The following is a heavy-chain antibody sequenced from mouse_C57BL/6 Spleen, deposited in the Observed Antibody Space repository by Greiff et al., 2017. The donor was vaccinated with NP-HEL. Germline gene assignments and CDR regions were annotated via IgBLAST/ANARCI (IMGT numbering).Heavy chain of an antibody. J-gene: IGHJ1*03. Sequence: EVKVVESGGGLVKPGGSLKLSCAASGFTFSDYGMHWVRQAPEKGLEWVAYISSGSSTIYYADTVKGRFTISRDNAKNTLFLQMTRLRSEDTAMYYCARSLYWYFDVWGTGTTVTVSS. V-gene: IGHV5-17*01. CDR3: ARSLYWYFDV. CDR1: GFTFSDYG. CDR2: ISSGSSTI.